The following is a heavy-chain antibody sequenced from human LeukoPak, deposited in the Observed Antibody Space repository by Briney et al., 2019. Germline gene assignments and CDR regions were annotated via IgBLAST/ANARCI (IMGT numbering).Heavy chain of an antibody. CDR1: GFTFSTYS. Sequence: GGSLRLSCAASGFTFSTYSMNWVRQAPGKGLEWLSYISGSSTTIYYADSVKGRFTISRDNAKDSLYLQMNSLRAEDTAVYYCAPEDTAMVEHLDFDYWGQGTLVTVSS. CDR3: APEDTAMVEHLDFDY. CDR2: ISGSSTTI. V-gene: IGHV3-48*04. J-gene: IGHJ4*02. D-gene: IGHD5-18*01.